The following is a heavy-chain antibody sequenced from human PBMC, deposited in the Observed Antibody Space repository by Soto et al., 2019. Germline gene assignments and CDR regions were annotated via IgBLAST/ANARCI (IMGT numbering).Heavy chain of an antibody. CDR2: IIPILGIA. Sequence: QVQLVQSGAEVKKPGSSVKVSCKASGGTFSSYTISWVRQAPGQGLEWMGRIIPILGIANYAQKFQGRVTITADKSTSTAYMELSSLRSEDTAVYYCAVRMTTVVPYFDYWGQGTLVTVSS. V-gene: IGHV1-69*02. CDR1: GGTFSSYT. CDR3: AVRMTTVVPYFDY. J-gene: IGHJ4*02. D-gene: IGHD4-17*01.